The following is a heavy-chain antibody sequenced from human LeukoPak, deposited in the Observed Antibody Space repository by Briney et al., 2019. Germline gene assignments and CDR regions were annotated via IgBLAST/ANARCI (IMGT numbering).Heavy chain of an antibody. Sequence: SGPTLVNPTQPLTLTCTFSGFSLSTSGVGVGWIRQPPGKALEWLALIYWDDDKRYSPSLKSRLTITKDTSKNQVVLTMTNMDPVDTATYYCAHRRLIAAAAPGAYYFDYWGQGTLVTVSS. J-gene: IGHJ4*02. CDR2: IYWDDDK. CDR1: GFSLSTSGVG. CDR3: AHRRLIAAAAPGAYYFDY. V-gene: IGHV2-5*02. D-gene: IGHD6-13*01.